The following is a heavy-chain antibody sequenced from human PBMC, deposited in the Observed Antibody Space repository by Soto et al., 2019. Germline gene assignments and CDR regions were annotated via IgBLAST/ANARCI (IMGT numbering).Heavy chain of an antibody. Sequence: PGGSLRLSCAASGFTFSSYALSWVRQAPGKGLEWISAISGSGSSRYYADSVKGRFTISRDNSKNTLYLLINSPRAEDTAVYYCAKATVEYSSSWPFDYWGQGTLVTVSS. V-gene: IGHV3-23*01. CDR1: GFTFSSYA. CDR2: ISGSGSSR. CDR3: AKATVEYSSSWPFDY. D-gene: IGHD6-13*01. J-gene: IGHJ4*02.